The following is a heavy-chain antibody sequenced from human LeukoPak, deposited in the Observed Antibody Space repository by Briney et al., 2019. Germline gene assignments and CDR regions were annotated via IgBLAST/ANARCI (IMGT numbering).Heavy chain of an antibody. Sequence: GQSLKISCKGSGYSFTTYWIGWVRQMPGKGLEWMGIIYPGDSDTRYSPSFQGQITISADKSISTAYLQWSSLKASDTAMYYCARRSTYGSGTNYLFDYWGQGTLVTVSS. J-gene: IGHJ4*02. CDR1: GYSFTTYW. CDR3: ARRSTYGSGTNYLFDY. V-gene: IGHV5-51*01. D-gene: IGHD3-10*01. CDR2: IYPGDSDT.